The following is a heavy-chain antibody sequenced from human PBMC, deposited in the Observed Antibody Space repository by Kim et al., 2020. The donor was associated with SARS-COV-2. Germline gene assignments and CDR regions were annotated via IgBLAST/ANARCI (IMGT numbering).Heavy chain of an antibody. V-gene: IGHV3-48*03. Sequence: GGSLRLSCAASGFTFSSYAMNWVRQAPGKGLEWVSYISSRGVTITYADSVKGRFTISRDNAKNSLYLQMNSLRVEDMGVYYCATDGPAYLRFDPWGQGTLVTVSS. J-gene: IGHJ5*02. CDR2: ISSRGVTI. CDR3: ATDGPAYLRFDP. CDR1: GFTFSSYA.